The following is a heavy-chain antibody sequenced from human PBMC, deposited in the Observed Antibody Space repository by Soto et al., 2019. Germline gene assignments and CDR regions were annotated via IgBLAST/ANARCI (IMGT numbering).Heavy chain of an antibody. V-gene: IGHV4-59*01. CDR1: GGSISSYY. D-gene: IGHD4-17*01. J-gene: IGHJ4*02. CDR3: ARASRDYGGNSPLDY. CDR2: IYYSGST. Sequence: QVQLQESGPGLVKPSETLSLTCTVSGGSISSYYWSWIRQPPGKGLEWIGYIYYSGSTNYNPSLKSRGTISVDPSKNQFSLKLSSVTAADTAVYYCARASRDYGGNSPLDYWGQGTLVTVSS.